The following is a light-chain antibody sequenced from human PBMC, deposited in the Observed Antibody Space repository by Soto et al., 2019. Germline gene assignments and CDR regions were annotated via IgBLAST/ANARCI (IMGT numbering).Light chain of an antibody. J-gene: IGLJ1*01. V-gene: IGLV2-8*01. CDR1: SSDVGGYNY. CDR2: EVN. CDR3: SSYAGSNTPYV. Sequence: QSALTPPPSASGSPGQSGTISCTGTSSDVGGYNYVSWYQHHPGNAPKLMIYEVNKRTSGVPDRFSGSKSGNTASLTVSGLQAEDEADYYCSSYAGSNTPYVFGTGTKVTVL.